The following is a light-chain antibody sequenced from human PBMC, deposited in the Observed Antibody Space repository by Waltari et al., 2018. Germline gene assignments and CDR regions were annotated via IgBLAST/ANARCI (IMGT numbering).Light chain of an antibody. CDR1: QSVGRT. V-gene: IGKV3-20*01. J-gene: IGKJ1*01. CDR3: QHYVRLPGT. Sequence: EIVLTQSPGTLSLSPGERATLSCRTSQSVGRTLAWYQQKPGQAPSLIINGASISATGIPGRFSGSGSVTDFSLTISRLEPEDFAVYYCQHYVRLPGTFGQGTKVEIK. CDR2: GAS.